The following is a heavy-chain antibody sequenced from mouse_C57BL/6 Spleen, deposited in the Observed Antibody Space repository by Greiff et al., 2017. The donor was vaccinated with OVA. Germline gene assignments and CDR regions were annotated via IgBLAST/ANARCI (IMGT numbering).Heavy chain of an antibody. Sequence: VQLQQPWAELVKPGASVKLSCKASGYTFTSYWMQWVKQRPGPGLEWIGEIDPSDSYTNYNQKFKGKATLTVDTSSSTAYMQLSSLTSEDSAVYYCARYSDYFDYWGQGTTLTVSS. CDR1: GYTFTSYW. V-gene: IGHV1-50*01. CDR3: ARYSDYFDY. J-gene: IGHJ2*01. CDR2: IDPSDSYT.